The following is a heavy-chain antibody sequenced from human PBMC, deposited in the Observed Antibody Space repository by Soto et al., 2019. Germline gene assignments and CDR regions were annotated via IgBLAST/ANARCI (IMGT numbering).Heavy chain of an antibody. Sequence: ASVKVSCKASGYSFTTTYITWVRQAPGQGLEWMGWISAYNGKTKYARIFEGRVTMTTDTSTSTAYMELRSLRSEHTAVYYCARFTTVTTELDYWGQGTLVTVSS. CDR3: ARFTTVTTELDY. CDR1: GYSFTTTY. D-gene: IGHD4-17*01. J-gene: IGHJ4*02. CDR2: ISAYNGKT. V-gene: IGHV1-18*01.